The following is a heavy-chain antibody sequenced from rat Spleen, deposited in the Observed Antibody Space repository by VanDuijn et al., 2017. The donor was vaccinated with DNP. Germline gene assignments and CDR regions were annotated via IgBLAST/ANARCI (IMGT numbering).Heavy chain of an antibody. CDR2: ISPSGGST. J-gene: IGHJ2*01. CDR3: TTLGTHFDY. V-gene: IGHV5-58*01. D-gene: IGHD1-4*01. CDR1: GFTFSSYW. Sequence: EVQLVETGGGLVQPGRSLKLSCVASGFTFSSYWMFWIRQAPGKGLEWVASISPSGGSTYYRDSVKGRFTLSRDNAKSTLYLQMDSLRSEDTATYFCTTLGTHFDYWGQGLMVTVSS.